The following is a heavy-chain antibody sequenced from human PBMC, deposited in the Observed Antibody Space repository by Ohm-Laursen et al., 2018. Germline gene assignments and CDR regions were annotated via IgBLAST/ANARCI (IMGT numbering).Heavy chain of an antibody. Sequence: SLRLSCAASGFTFSSDWMHWVRQAPGEGLVWVSRIKGDGSETNYAGSVKGRFTISRDNAKNTLDLQMNSLRADDTAVYYCARNAAPRGGSSSAGTYYYGLDVWGQGTTVTVSS. V-gene: IGHV3-74*01. CDR2: IKGDGSET. J-gene: IGHJ6*02. CDR3: ARNAAPRGGSSSAGTYYYGLDV. D-gene: IGHD6-6*01. CDR1: GFTFSSDW.